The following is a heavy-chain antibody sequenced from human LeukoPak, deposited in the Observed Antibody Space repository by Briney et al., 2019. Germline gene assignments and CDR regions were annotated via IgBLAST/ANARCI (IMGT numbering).Heavy chain of an antibody. J-gene: IGHJ4*02. CDR2: IYYSGST. CDR3: ARVPAQEMYYFDY. Sequence: SETLSLTCTVSGGSISSGDYYWSWIRQPPGKGLEWIGYIYYSGSTYYNPSLKSRVTISVDTSKNQFSLKLSSVTAADTAVYYCARVPAQEMYYFDYWGQGTLVTVSS. CDR1: GGSISSGDYY. D-gene: IGHD2-2*01. V-gene: IGHV4-30-4*01.